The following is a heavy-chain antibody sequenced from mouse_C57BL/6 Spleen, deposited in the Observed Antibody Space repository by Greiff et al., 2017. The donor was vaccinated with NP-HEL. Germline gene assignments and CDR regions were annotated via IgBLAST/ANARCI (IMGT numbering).Heavy chain of an antibody. V-gene: IGHV1-82*01. J-gene: IGHJ2*01. CDR2: IYPGDGDT. Sequence: QVQLQQSGPELVKPGASVKISCKASGYAFSSSWMNWVKQRPGKGLEWIGRIYPGDGDTNYNGKFKGKATLTADKSSSTTYMQLSRLTSEDSAVYYCASYDGYYGFDYWGQGTTLTVSS. CDR3: ASYDGYYGFDY. D-gene: IGHD2-3*01. CDR1: GYAFSSSW.